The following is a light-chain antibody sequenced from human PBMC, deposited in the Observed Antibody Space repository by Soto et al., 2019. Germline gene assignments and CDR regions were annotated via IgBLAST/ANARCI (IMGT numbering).Light chain of an antibody. CDR2: DVS. V-gene: IGLV2-14*01. Sequence: QSVLTQPASVSGSPGQSITISCTGTSSDVGGYNSVSWYQQHPGKAPKLMIYDVSNRPSGVSNRFSGSKSGNTASLTISGLQAEDEADYYCSSYTSSSTPDVFGTGTKLTVL. CDR1: SSDVGGYNS. J-gene: IGLJ1*01. CDR3: SSYTSSSTPDV.